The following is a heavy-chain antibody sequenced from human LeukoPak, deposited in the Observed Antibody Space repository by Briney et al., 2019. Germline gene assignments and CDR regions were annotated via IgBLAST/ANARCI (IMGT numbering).Heavy chain of an antibody. CDR3: ARDSIAAAGIDY. Sequence: PGGSLRLSCAASGFTFSRYWMSWVRQAPGKGLEWAASIKVDGSEKYYVDSVKGRFTISRDTAKNSLYLQMNSLRAEDTAVYYCARDSIAAAGIDYWGQGTLVTVSS. J-gene: IGHJ4*02. CDR1: GFTFSRYW. V-gene: IGHV3-7*01. D-gene: IGHD6-13*01. CDR2: IKVDGSEK.